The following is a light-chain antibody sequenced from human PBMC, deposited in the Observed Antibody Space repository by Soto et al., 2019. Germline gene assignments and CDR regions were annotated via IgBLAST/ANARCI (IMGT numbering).Light chain of an antibody. CDR1: QTVRNNY. V-gene: IGKV3D-20*02. CDR2: GAS. CDR3: QQRSNWPLLT. J-gene: IGKJ4*01. Sequence: EFVLTQSPGTLSLSPGERATLSCRASQTVRNNYLAWYQQKPGQAPRLLIYGASSRATGIPARFSGSGSGTDFTLTISSLELEDFAVYYCQQRSNWPLLTFGGGTKVDIK.